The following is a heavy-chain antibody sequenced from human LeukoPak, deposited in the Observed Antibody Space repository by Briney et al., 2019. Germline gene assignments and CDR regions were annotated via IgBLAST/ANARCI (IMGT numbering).Heavy chain of an antibody. D-gene: IGHD3-22*01. CDR2: IIPIFGTA. V-gene: IGHV1-69*06. CDR3: ARDPKDDTSGHYYFDY. CDR1: GGTFSSYA. J-gene: IGHJ4*02. Sequence: GSSVKVSCKASGGTFSSYAISWVRQAPGQGLEWMGGIIPIFGTANYAQKFQGRVAITADKSTSTAYMELSSLRSDDTAVYYCARDPKDDTSGHYYFDYWGQGTLVTVSS.